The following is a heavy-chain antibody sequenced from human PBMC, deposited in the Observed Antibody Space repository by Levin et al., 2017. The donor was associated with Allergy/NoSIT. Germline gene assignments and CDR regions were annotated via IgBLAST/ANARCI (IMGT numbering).Heavy chain of an antibody. V-gene: IGHV4-34*01. CDR1: GGSFSGYY. J-gene: IGHJ4*02. CDR2: INHSGST. CDR3: ARLKHGDVEQQLEPFDY. Sequence: PSETLSLTCAVYGGSFSGYYWSWIRQPPGKGLEWIGEINHSGSTNYNPSPKSRVTISVDTSKNQFSLKLSSVTAADTAVYYCARLKHGDVEQQLEPFDYWGQGTLVTVSS. D-gene: IGHD6-13*01.